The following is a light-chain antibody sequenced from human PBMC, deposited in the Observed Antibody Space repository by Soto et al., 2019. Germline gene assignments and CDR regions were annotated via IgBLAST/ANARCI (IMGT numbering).Light chain of an antibody. CDR3: SSYXATNNVI. Sequence: SALTQPPSASGSPGQSVTISCTGTRSDVGGYNYVSWYQQHPGKAPKLMIYEVSNRPSGFPDRFSGSKSGNTASLTVSGLQTEDEADYYCSSYXATNNVIFGGGTKVTVL. CDR2: EVS. J-gene: IGLJ2*01. V-gene: IGLV2-8*01. CDR1: RSDVGGYNY.